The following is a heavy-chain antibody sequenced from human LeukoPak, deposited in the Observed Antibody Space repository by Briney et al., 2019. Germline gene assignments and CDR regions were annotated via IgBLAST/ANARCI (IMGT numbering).Heavy chain of an antibody. J-gene: IGHJ4*02. D-gene: IGHD6-19*01. V-gene: IGHV3-33*01. CDR1: GFTFSTYA. Sequence: GGSLGLSCAASGFTFSTYAMHWVRQAPGKGLEGGAMIWYNGKNKHYADSVKGRFTISRDNSKNTLDLQMNSLRADDTAVYYCVRDPSNSGWAFDYWGQGTLVTVSS. CDR2: IWYNGKNK. CDR3: VRDPSNSGWAFDY.